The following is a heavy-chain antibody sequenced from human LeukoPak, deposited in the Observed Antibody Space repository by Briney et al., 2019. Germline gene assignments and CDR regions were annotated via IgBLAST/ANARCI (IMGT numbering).Heavy chain of an antibody. CDR1: GFTFDDYA. J-gene: IGHJ4*02. V-gene: IGHV3-9*01. CDR2: ISWNSGGI. Sequence: GGSLRLSCAASGFTFDDYAMHWVRQVPGKGLEWVSGISWNSGGIGYADSVKGRFTISRDNAKNSLYLHMNSLSAEDTALYYCAKGKKITVAGLFDCWGQGTLVTVSS. D-gene: IGHD6-19*01. CDR3: AKGKKITVAGLFDC.